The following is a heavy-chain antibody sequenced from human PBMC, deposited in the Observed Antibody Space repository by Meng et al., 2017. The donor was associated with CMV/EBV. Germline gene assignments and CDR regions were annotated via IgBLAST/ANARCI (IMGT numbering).Heavy chain of an antibody. V-gene: IGHV1-18*01. CDR3: ATGDSSGYYHSFDY. D-gene: IGHD3-22*01. CDR1: GYTFTSYD. CDR2: ISAYNGNT. J-gene: IGHJ4*02. Sequence: SGYTFTSYDINWVRQATGQGLEWMGWISAYNGNTNSAQKLQGRVTMTTDTSTSTAYMELRSLRSDDTAVYYCATGDSSGYYHSFDYWGQGTLVTVSS.